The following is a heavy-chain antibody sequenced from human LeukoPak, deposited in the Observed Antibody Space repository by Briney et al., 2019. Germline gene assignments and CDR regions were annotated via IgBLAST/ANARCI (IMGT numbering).Heavy chain of an antibody. D-gene: IGHD3/OR15-3a*01. V-gene: IGHV3-23*01. CDR1: GFIFRDYA. CDR3: AKEIGRLGVPLYDY. J-gene: IGHJ4*02. Sequence: GGSLRLSCVVSGFIFRDYAMSWVRQAPGEGLEWVAGISDNGGGPYYADSLKGRFTISRDNSKNILYLQMNSLRAEDTAVYYCAKEIGRLGVPLYDYWDRGTLVTASS. CDR2: ISDNGGGP.